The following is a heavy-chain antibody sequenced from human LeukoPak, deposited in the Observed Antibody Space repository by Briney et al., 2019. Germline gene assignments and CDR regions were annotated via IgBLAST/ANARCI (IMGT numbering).Heavy chain of an antibody. Sequence: GASVKVSCKASGYTFGSYGISWVRQAPGQGLEWMGWISAYNGNTNYRQKLQGRVTMSTDTSTSTAYMDLRSLTSGDTAIYYCARDSPDGSGTYYNDSPDYWGQGTLVTVSS. V-gene: IGHV1-18*01. D-gene: IGHD3-10*01. J-gene: IGHJ4*02. CDR1: GYTFGSYG. CDR3: ARDSPDGSGTYYNDSPDY. CDR2: ISAYNGNT.